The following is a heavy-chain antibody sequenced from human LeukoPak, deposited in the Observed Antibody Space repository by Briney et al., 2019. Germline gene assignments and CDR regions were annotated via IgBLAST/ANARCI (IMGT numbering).Heavy chain of an antibody. D-gene: IGHD2-2*01. CDR2: IYYSGST. Sequence: PSEALSLTCTVSGGSISSSSYYWGWIRQPPGKGLEWIGSIYYSGSTYYNPSLKSRVTISVDTSKNQFSLKLSSVTAADTAVYYCARAGPGEYQLLFVYWGQGTLVTVSS. J-gene: IGHJ4*02. CDR1: GGSISSSSYY. V-gene: IGHV4-39*07. CDR3: ARAGPGEYQLLFVY.